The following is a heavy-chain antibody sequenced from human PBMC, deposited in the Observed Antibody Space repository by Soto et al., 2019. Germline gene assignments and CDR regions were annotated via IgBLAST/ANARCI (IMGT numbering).Heavy chain of an antibody. J-gene: IGHJ4*02. V-gene: IGHV3-11*01. D-gene: IGHD6-13*01. CDR3: AKLAYSSTDY. Sequence: GGSLRLSCAASGFTLSDFYMSWVRQAPGKGLEWISYISSSGSLIYYADSVKGRFTISRDNSKNTLTLQMNSVRAEDTAVYYCAKLAYSSTDYWGQGTLVTVSS. CDR1: GFTLSDFY. CDR2: ISSSGSLI.